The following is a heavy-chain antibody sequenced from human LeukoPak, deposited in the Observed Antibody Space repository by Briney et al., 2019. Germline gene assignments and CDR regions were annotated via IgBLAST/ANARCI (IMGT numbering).Heavy chain of an antibody. CDR2: IYYSGST. J-gene: IGHJ4*02. CDR1: GGSINTYY. CDR3: AGSSGSYYSRDY. V-gene: IGHV4-59*01. Sequence: SETLSLTCTVSGGSINTYYWSWIRQPPGKGLEWIGYIYYSGSTNYNPSLKSRVTISVDTSKSQFSLKLSSVTAADTAVYYCAGSSGSYYSRDYWGQGTLVTVSS. D-gene: IGHD1-26*01.